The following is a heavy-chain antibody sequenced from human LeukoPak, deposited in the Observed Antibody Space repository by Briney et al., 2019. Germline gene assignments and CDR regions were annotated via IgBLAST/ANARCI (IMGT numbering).Heavy chain of an antibody. V-gene: IGHV3-74*01. CDR3: AKDGPAKQQRQGYYYYMDV. CDR1: EFTFRSYW. CDR2: INNDGRST. Sequence: GGSLRLSCAASEFTFRSYWMHWVRQAPGKGLVWVSRINNDGRSTTYADSVKGRFTISRDNSKNTLYLQMNSLRAEDTAVYYCAKDGPAKQQRQGYYYYMDVWGKGTTVTVSS. D-gene: IGHD6-13*01. J-gene: IGHJ6*03.